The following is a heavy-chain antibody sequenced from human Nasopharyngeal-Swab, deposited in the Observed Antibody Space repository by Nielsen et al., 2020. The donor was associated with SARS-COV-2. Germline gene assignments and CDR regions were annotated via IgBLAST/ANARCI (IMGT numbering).Heavy chain of an antibody. CDR3: ARQTGYGDYDWYFDL. J-gene: IGHJ2*01. Sequence: GESLKISCAASGFTFSSYGMHWVRQAPGKGLEWVAVISYDGSNKYYADSVKGRFTISRDNSKNTLHLQMNSLRAEDTAVYYCARQTGYGDYDWYFDLWGRGTLVTVSS. V-gene: IGHV3-30*03. CDR2: ISYDGSNK. D-gene: IGHD4-17*01. CDR1: GFTFSSYG.